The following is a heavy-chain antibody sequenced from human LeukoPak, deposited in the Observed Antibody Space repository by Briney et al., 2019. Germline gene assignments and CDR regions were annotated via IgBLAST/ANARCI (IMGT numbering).Heavy chain of an antibody. CDR2: INPNSGGT. D-gene: IGHD5-24*01. CDR3: ARDQQPRWLIGSYYFDY. Sequence: ASVKVSCKASGYTFTGYYMHWARQAPGQGLEWMGWINPNSGGTNYAQKFQGRVTMTRDTSISTAYMELSRLRSDDTAVYYCARDQQPRWLIGSYYFDYWGQGTLVTVSS. CDR1: GYTFTGYY. J-gene: IGHJ4*02. V-gene: IGHV1-2*02.